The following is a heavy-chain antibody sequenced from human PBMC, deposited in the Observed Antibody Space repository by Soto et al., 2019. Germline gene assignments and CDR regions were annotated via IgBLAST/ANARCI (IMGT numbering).Heavy chain of an antibody. V-gene: IGHV3-23*01. Sequence: PGGSLRLSCAASGFTFSNYAMVWVRQAPGKGLEWVSAIARAGDLIRYADSVKGRFTISRDNSNNTLYLQMSSLRAEDTAIYFCAKSLTVQVLYYFDLWGPGTQVTVSS. D-gene: IGHD2-2*01. J-gene: IGHJ4*01. CDR1: GFTFSNYA. CDR3: AKSLTVQVLYYFDL. CDR2: IARAGDLI.